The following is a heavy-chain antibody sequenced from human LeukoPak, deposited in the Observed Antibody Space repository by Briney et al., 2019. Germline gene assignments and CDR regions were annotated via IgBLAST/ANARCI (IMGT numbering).Heavy chain of an antibody. Sequence: SVKVSCKASGGTFSSYAISWVRQAPGQGLEWMGGIIPIFGTANYAQKFQGRVTMTWNTSISTAYMELSSLRSEDTAVYYCARDRYGDYDPNFDYWGQGTLVTVSS. CDR2: IIPIFGTA. V-gene: IGHV1-69*06. CDR3: ARDRYGDYDPNFDY. D-gene: IGHD4-17*01. CDR1: GGTFSSYA. J-gene: IGHJ4*02.